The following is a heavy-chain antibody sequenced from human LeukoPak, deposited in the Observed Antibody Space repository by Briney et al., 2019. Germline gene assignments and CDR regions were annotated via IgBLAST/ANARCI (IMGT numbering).Heavy chain of an antibody. CDR2: IKEDGSEK. CDR1: GFTFSSYW. CDR3: ARDRYSSK. D-gene: IGHD6-19*01. Sequence: GSLRLSCVASGFTFSSYWMTWVREAPGKGLEWVANIKEDGSEKYCVDSVKGRFSISRDNAKNSLFLQMSSTRAEDTAVYYCARDRYSSKWGQGTLVTVSS. V-gene: IGHV3-7*01. J-gene: IGHJ1*01.